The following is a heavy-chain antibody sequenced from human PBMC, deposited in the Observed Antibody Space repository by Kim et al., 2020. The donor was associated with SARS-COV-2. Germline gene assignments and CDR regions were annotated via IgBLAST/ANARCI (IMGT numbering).Heavy chain of an antibody. D-gene: IGHD6-19*01. Sequence: ADSVKGRFTNARDNAENSLYLQMNSLRAEDTAVYYCSKSMVASVDGTFDCWGQGTLVSVSS. CDR3: SKSMVASVDGTFDC. J-gene: IGHJ4*02. V-gene: IGHV3-21*01.